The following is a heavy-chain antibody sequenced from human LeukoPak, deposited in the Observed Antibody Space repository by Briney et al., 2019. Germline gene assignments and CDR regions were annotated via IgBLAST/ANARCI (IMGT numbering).Heavy chain of an antibody. CDR1: GYTFTSYY. CDR2: INPSGGST. Sequence: ASVKVSCKASGYTFTSYYMHWVRQAPGQGLEWMGIINPSGGSTSYAQKFQGRVTITADKSTSTAYMELSSLRSEDTAVYYCAREPSLEMATIRKRKPGDYWGQGTLVTVSS. V-gene: IGHV1-46*01. J-gene: IGHJ4*02. D-gene: IGHD5-24*01. CDR3: AREPSLEMATIRKRKPGDY.